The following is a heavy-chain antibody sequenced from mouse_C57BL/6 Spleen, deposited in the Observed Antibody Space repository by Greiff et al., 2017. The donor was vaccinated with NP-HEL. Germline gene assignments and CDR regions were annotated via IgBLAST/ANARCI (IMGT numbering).Heavy chain of an antibody. CDR1: GYTFTEYT. Sequence: VQLQQSGAELVKPGASVKLSCKASGYTFTEYTIHWVKQRSGQGLEWIGWFYPGSGSIKYNEKFKDKATLTADKSSSTVYMELSRLTSEDSAVYFCARHEEEGYYGNYEYFDVWGTGTTVTVSS. CDR3: ARHEEEGYYGNYEYFDV. D-gene: IGHD2-1*01. CDR2: FYPGSGSI. V-gene: IGHV1-62-2*01. J-gene: IGHJ1*03.